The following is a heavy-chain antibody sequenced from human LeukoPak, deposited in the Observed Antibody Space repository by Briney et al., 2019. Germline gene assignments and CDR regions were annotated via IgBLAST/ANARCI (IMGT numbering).Heavy chain of an antibody. J-gene: IGHJ4*02. CDR3: ARDPGFGELSVY. Sequence: SETLSLTCTVSGGSISSSSYYWGWIRQPPGKGLEWIGSIYYSGSTYYNPSLKSRVTISVDTSKNQFSLKLSSVTAADTAVYYCARDPGFGELSVYWGQGTLVTVSS. CDR1: GGSISSSSYY. CDR2: IYYSGST. V-gene: IGHV4-39*07. D-gene: IGHD3-10*01.